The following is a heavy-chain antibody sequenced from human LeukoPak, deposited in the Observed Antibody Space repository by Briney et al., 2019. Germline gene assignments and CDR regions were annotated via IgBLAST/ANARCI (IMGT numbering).Heavy chain of an antibody. D-gene: IGHD4/OR15-4a*01. J-gene: IGHJ3*02. CDR3: ARVRFAGPQAFDI. CDR1: TFTLSSYT. Sequence: GGSLRLSCAASTFTLSSYTMNWVRQAPGKGLEWVSSISSSSTYINYADPVKGRFTISRDNAKNSMALQTNSLRAEDTAVYYCARVRFAGPQAFDIWGQGTMVTVAS. V-gene: IGHV3-21*01. CDR2: ISSSSTYI.